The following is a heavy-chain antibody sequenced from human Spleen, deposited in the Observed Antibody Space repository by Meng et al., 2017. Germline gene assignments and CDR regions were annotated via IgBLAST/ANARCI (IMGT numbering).Heavy chain of an antibody. Sequence: GGSLRLSCAASGFTFSSYWMHWVRQAPGKGLEWVANMNRDGSEKHSVDSVKGRFTISRDNAKNSLYLQMNSLRAEDTAVYYCALSPDYEDYYYGMDVWGQGTTVTVSS. CDR2: MNRDGSEK. CDR1: GFTFSSYW. J-gene: IGHJ6*02. V-gene: IGHV3-7*01. D-gene: IGHD4-17*01. CDR3: ALSPDYEDYYYGMDV.